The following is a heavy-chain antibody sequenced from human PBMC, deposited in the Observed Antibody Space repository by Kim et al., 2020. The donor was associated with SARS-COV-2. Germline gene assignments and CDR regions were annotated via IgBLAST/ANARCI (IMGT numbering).Heavy chain of an antibody. Sequence: GGSLRLSCAASGFTFSNYWMHCVRQAPGKGLEWVASIKPDGIEKRHVDSVRGRFTVSRANAKKSLFLQMSSLRADETAIYYCASRTGWHFDNWGQGTRV. D-gene: IGHD6-19*01. CDR2: IKPDGIEK. CDR3: ASRTGWHFDN. CDR1: GFTFSNYW. V-gene: IGHV3-7*05. J-gene: IGHJ4*02.